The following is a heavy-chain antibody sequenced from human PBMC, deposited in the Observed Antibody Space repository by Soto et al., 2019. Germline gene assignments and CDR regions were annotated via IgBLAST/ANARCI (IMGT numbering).Heavy chain of an antibody. D-gene: IGHD3-3*01. CDR1: GFSISSYY. Sequence: SETLSLTCTFSGFSISSYYWSWIRQPPGRGLEWIGYIYSSGSTNYNPSLKSRVTISVDTSKNQFSLKLSSVTAADTAVYYCARNGVGISIFGVVTPRGGWFDPWGQGTLVTVS. V-gene: IGHV4-59*01. CDR3: ARNGVGISIFGVVTPRGGWFDP. CDR2: IYSSGST. J-gene: IGHJ5*02.